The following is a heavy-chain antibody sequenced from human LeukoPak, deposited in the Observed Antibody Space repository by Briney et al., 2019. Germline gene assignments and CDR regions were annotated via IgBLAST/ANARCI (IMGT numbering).Heavy chain of an antibody. Sequence: GGSLRLSCAASGFTFSDYYMSWIRQAPGKGLGWVSAISGSGGSTYYADSVKGRFTISRDNSKNTLYLQMNSLRAEDTAVYYCAKDGTYSSSWSYYFDYWGQGTLVTVSS. D-gene: IGHD6-13*01. J-gene: IGHJ4*02. V-gene: IGHV3-23*01. CDR3: AKDGTYSSSWSYYFDY. CDR1: GFTFSDYY. CDR2: ISGSGGST.